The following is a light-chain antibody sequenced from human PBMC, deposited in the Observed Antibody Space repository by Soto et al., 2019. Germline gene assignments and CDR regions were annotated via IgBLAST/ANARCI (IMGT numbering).Light chain of an antibody. V-gene: IGKV1-27*01. CDR1: QGISNY. Sequence: DIQMTQSPSSLSASVGDRVTIPCRASQGISNYLAWYQQKPGKVPKLLIYAASTLQSGVPSRFSGSGSGTDLTLTIRSRKPEDVATYYCQKYNRAPLTFGGGTKVEIK. CDR3: QKYNRAPLT. J-gene: IGKJ4*01. CDR2: AAS.